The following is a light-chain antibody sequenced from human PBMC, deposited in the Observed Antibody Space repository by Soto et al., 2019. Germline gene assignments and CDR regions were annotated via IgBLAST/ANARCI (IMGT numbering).Light chain of an antibody. CDR2: DAS. CDR3: QHFNNRPIT. CDR1: QDIINF. J-gene: IGKJ5*01. V-gene: IGKV1-33*01. Sequence: DIQMTQSPSSLSASVGDRVTITCQASQDIINFLSWYQQKPGKAPKLLIYDASNLQTGVPSRFSGRGSVTDFTFTINSLLPEDFATYYCQHFNNRPITFGHGTRLEIK.